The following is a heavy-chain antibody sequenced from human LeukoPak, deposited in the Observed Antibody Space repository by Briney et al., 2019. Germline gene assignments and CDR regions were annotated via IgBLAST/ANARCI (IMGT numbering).Heavy chain of an antibody. D-gene: IGHD3-10*01. Sequence: GGSLRLSCAASGFTFSSYGMHWVRQAPGKGLEWVAFIRYDGSNKYYADSVKGRLTISRDNSKNTLYLQMNSLRAEDTAVYYCAKDLVMVRGVSPFDYWGQGTLVTVSS. V-gene: IGHV3-30*02. J-gene: IGHJ4*02. CDR3: AKDLVMVRGVSPFDY. CDR1: GFTFSSYG. CDR2: IRYDGSNK.